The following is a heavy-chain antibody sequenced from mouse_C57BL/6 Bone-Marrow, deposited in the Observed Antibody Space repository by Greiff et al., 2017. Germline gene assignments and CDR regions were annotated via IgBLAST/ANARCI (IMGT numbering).Heavy chain of an antibody. CDR1: GFNIKDDY. V-gene: IGHV14-4*01. CDR2: IDPENGDT. CDR3: TTEGAGY. J-gene: IGHJ2*01. Sequence: VQLQQSGAELVRPGASVKLSCTASGFNIKDDYMHWVKQRPEQGLEWIGWIDPENGDTEYASKFQGKATITADTSSNTAYLQLSSLTSEDTAGYYCTTEGAGYWGQGTTLTVSS. D-gene: IGHD3-3*01.